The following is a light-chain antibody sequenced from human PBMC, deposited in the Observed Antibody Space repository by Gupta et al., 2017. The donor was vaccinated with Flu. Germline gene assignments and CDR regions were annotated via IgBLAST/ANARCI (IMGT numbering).Light chain of an antibody. CDR2: LGS. CDR1: QSLLHSNGYNY. CDR3: MQDPQTWT. V-gene: IGKV2-28*01. Sequence: DIVMTQSPLSLSVTPGEPASISCRSSQSLLHSNGYNYLDWYLQKPGQSPHLLLYLGSTRAYGVPDTFSGSVSGTDFTLKISRVEAEDVGVYFCMQDPQTWTSGQATKVQIK. J-gene: IGKJ1*01.